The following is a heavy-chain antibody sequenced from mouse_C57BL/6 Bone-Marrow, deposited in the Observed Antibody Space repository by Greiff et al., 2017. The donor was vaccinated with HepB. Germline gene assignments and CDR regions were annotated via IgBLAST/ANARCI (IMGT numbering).Heavy chain of an antibody. CDR3: ARAGGYYETDFDY. CDR1: GYSITSGYY. Sequence: DVKLVESGPGLVKPSQSLSLTCSVTGYSITSGYYWNWIRQFPGNKLEWMGYISYDGSNNYNPSLKNRISITRDTSKNQFFLKLNSVTTEDTATYYCARAGGYYETDFDYWGQGTTLTVSS. J-gene: IGHJ2*01. CDR2: ISYDGSN. V-gene: IGHV3-6*01. D-gene: IGHD2-3*01.